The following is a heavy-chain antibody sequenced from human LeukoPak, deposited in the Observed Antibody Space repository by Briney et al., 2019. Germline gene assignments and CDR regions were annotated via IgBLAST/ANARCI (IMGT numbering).Heavy chain of an antibody. V-gene: IGHV3-21*06. CDR3: AVLRAYRGYDLDY. CDR2: ISSSSTYI. J-gene: IGHJ4*02. CDR1: GFIFSGYS. D-gene: IGHD5-12*01. Sequence: GGSLRLSCVASGFIFSGYSMNWVRQAPGKGLEWVSSISSSSTYIYYADSLKGRFTMSRDNAKNSLSLQINSLRAEDTAVYYCAVLRAYRGYDLDYWGQGSLVTVSS.